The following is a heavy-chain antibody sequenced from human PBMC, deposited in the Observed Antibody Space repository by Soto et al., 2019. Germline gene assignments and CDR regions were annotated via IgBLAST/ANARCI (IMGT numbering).Heavy chain of an antibody. V-gene: IGHV3-30*03. D-gene: IGHD3-3*01. CDR2: ISYDGSKK. Sequence: QVQLVESGGGVVQPGRSLRLSCAASGFTFSSYGMHWVRQAPGKGLEWVAVISYDGSKKYYADSVKGRFTISRDNSKNTLSLQMDSLRDEDTAVYYCASDYTSGYPSHWFDPWGQGTLVTVSS. CDR1: GFTFSSYG. J-gene: IGHJ5*02. CDR3: ASDYTSGYPSHWFDP.